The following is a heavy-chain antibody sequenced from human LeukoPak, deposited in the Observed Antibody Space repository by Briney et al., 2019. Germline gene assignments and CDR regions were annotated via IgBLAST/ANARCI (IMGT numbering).Heavy chain of an antibody. CDR1: GYSFPSYY. D-gene: IGHD3-9*01. CDR3: ARHHGGYYDILTGYYNWFDP. J-gene: IGHJ5*02. Sequence: GESLKISCKGSGYSFPSYYIGWVRQMPGKGLEWMGIIYPGDSDSRYSPSFQGQVTMSADKSISTAYLQWSSLKASDTAMYYCARHHGGYYDILTGYYNWFDPWGQGTLVTVSS. V-gene: IGHV5-51*01. CDR2: IYPGDSDS.